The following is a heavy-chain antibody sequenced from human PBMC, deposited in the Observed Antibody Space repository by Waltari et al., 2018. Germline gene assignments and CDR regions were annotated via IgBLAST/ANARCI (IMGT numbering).Heavy chain of an antibody. CDR3: ARDRPDLWSGYYPYYYYYYYMDV. V-gene: IGHV1-3*01. CDR2: ITAGNGNT. Sequence: QVQLVQSGAEVKKPGASVKVSCKASGDTFTRYAMHWVRQAPAHSMQWMGWITAGNGNTKYSQKFQGRVTITRDTSASTAYMELSSLRSEDTAVYYCARDRPDLWSGYYPYYYYYYYMDVWGKGTTVTVSS. J-gene: IGHJ6*03. CDR1: GDTFTRYA. D-gene: IGHD3-3*01.